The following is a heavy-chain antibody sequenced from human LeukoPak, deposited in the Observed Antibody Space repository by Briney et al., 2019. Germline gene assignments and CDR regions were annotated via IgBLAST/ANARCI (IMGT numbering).Heavy chain of an antibody. J-gene: IGHJ4*02. D-gene: IGHD3-22*01. CDR1: GGSIGTYY. V-gene: IGHV4-59*01. CDR2: IYYSGST. CDR3: ARAHSSGYYYYFDY. Sequence: SETLSLTCTVSGGSIGTYYWSWIRQPPGKGLEWIGYIYYSGSTNYNPSLKSRATISVDTSKNQFSLKLSSVTAADTAVYYCARAHSSGYYYYFDYWGQGTLVTVSS.